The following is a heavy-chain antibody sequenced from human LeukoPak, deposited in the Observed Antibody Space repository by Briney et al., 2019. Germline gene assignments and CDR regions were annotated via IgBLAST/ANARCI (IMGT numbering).Heavy chain of an antibody. CDR2: FDPEDGET. J-gene: IGHJ4*02. CDR1: GYTLTELS. CDR3: ATDLLRYSSGWCFDY. D-gene: IGHD6-19*01. V-gene: IGHV1-24*01. Sequence: ASVKVPCKVSGYTLTELSMHWVRQAPGKGLEWMGGFDPEDGETIYAQKLQGRVTMTEDTSTDTAYMELSSLRSEDTAVYYCATDLLRYSSGWCFDYWGQGTLVTVSS.